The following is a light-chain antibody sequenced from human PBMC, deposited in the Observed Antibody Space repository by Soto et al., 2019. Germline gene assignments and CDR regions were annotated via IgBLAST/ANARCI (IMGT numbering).Light chain of an antibody. CDR3: AAWDDSLSGFYV. J-gene: IGLJ1*01. CDR2: SSN. V-gene: IGLV1-47*02. CDR1: SSNIGSNH. Sequence: QSALTQPPSASGTPGQRVIISCSGSSSNIGSNHVYWYQQFPGTAPRLLIYSSNQRPSGVPDRFSGSKSGTSASLAISGLRPEDEADYYCAAWDDSLSGFYVFGTGTKLTVL.